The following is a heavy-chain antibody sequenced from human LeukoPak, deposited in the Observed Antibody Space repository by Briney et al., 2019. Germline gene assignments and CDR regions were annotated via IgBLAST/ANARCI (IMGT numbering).Heavy chain of an antibody. CDR3: ARRIAVAGSAGAFDI. CDR1: GYSFTSYW. V-gene: IGHV5-51*07. Sequence: GESLKISCKGSGYSFTSYWIGWVHQMPGKGLEWMGIIYPGDSDTRYSPSFQGQVTISADKSISTAYLQWSSLKASDTAMYYCARRIAVAGSAGAFDIWGQGTMVTVSS. D-gene: IGHD6-19*01. CDR2: IYPGDSDT. J-gene: IGHJ3*02.